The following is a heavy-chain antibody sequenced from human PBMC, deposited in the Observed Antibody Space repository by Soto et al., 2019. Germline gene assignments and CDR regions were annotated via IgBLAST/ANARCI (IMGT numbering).Heavy chain of an antibody. CDR1: GGTFSSYT. Sequence: QVQLVQSGAEVKKPGSSVKVSCKASGGTFSSYTISWVRQAPGQGLEWMGRIIPILGIANYAQKFQGRVTITADKSASTAYMELSSLRSEDTAVYYCARDGQDGLVFDYWGQGTLVTVSS. J-gene: IGHJ4*02. D-gene: IGHD4-17*01. CDR2: IIPILGIA. V-gene: IGHV1-69*08. CDR3: ARDGQDGLVFDY.